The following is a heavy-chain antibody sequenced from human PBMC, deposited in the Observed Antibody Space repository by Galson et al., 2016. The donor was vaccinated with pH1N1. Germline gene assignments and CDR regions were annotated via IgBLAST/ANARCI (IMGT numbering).Heavy chain of an antibody. CDR3: ARMLYGDNLKNVDY. J-gene: IGHJ4*02. V-gene: IGHV2-70*01. Sequence: PALVKPTQTLTLTCTFSGFSLSTSGMCVSWIRQPPGKALEWLALIDWDDNKYYSTSLKTRLTISKDTSKNQVVLTVTNMDPVDTATYYCARMLYGDNLKNVDYWGQGTLVTVSS. CDR2: IDWDDNK. D-gene: IGHD4-23*01. CDR1: GFSLSTSGMC.